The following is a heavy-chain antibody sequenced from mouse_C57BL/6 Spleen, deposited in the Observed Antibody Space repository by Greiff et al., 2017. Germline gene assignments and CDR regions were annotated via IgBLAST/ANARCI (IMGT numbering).Heavy chain of an antibody. J-gene: IGHJ1*03. V-gene: IGHV1-82*01. D-gene: IGHD1-1*01. Sequence: VKLVESGPELVKPGASVKISCKASGYAFSSSWMNWVKQRPGKGLEWIGRIYPGDGDTNYNGKFKGKATLTADKSSSTAYMQLSSLTSEDSAVYFCASRGGSSLWYFDVWGTGTTVTVSS. CDR2: IYPGDGDT. CDR3: ASRGGSSLWYFDV. CDR1: GYAFSSSW.